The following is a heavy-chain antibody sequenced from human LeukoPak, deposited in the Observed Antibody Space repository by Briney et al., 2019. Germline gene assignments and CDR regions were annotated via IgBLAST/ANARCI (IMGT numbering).Heavy chain of an antibody. CDR1: GFTFSSYS. D-gene: IGHD3-3*01. V-gene: IGHV3-48*01. CDR3: ARDWNYGDY. CDR2: ISSSSSIL. Sequence: GGSLRLSCAASGFTFSSYSMNWVRQAPGKGLEWVSFISSSSSILYYADSVKGRFTISRDNAKNSLYLQMNSQRAEDTAVYYCARDWNYGDYWGQGTLVTVSS. J-gene: IGHJ4*02.